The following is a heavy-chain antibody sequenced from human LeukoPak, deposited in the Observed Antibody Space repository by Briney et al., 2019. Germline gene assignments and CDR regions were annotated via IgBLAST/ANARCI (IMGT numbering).Heavy chain of an antibody. CDR3: AKDRNDSPWMAFDI. CDR1: GFTFDDYA. CDR2: ISWNSGSI. V-gene: IGHV3-9*01. D-gene: IGHD3-22*01. Sequence: GGSLRLSCAASGFTFDDYAMHWVRQAPGKGLEWVSGISWNSGSIGYADSVKGRFTISRDNAKNSLYLQMNSLRAEDTALYYCAKDRNDSPWMAFDIWGQGTMVTVSS. J-gene: IGHJ3*02.